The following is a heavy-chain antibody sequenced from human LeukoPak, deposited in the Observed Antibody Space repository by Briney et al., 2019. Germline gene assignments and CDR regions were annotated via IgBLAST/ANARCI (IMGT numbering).Heavy chain of an antibody. Sequence: PGGSLRLSCEASKFTFSDYCMSWIRQSPGKGLEWVAYISGSGKTIYYAESVKGRFTISRDNAKNSLYLQINSLRVEDTAVYYCARRGDYWGQGTLVTVSS. CDR2: ISGSGKTI. J-gene: IGHJ4*02. CDR3: ARRGDY. D-gene: IGHD3-10*01. CDR1: KFTFSDYC. V-gene: IGHV3-11*04.